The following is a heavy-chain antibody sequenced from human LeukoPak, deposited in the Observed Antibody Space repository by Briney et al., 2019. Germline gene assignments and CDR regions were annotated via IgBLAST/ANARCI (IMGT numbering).Heavy chain of an antibody. V-gene: IGHV4-31*03. Sequence: SQTLSLTCTVSGGSISSGGYYWSWIRQHPGKGLEWIGYIYYSGSTYYKPSLKSRVTISVDTSKNQFSLKLSSVTAVDTAVYYCAREGPYCSGGSCYIDYWGQGTLVTVSS. CDR3: AREGPYCSGGSCYIDY. J-gene: IGHJ4*02. CDR1: GGSISSGGYY. D-gene: IGHD2-15*01. CDR2: IYYSGST.